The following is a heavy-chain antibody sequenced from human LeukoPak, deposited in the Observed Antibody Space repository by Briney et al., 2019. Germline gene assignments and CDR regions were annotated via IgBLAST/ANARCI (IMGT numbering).Heavy chain of an antibody. D-gene: IGHD3-16*01. V-gene: IGHV3-48*01. CDR1: GFTFSSYA. Sequence: GGSLRLSCAASGFTFSSYAMSWVRQAPGKGLEWISYITGSSSPIYYADSVKGRFTISRDNAKKSVYMQMNNLRVEDTAVYYCVRDGGLEYWGQGTLVSVSS. CDR3: VRDGGLEY. J-gene: IGHJ4*02. CDR2: ITGSSSPI.